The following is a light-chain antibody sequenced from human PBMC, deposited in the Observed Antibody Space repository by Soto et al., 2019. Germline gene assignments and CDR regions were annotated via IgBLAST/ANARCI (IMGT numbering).Light chain of an antibody. J-gene: IGKJ3*01. CDR1: QGISYY. CDR3: QPYKSYPSN. V-gene: IGKV1-16*02. Sequence: DIRMTQSPSSLSASVGDRVTITCRASQGISYYLAWFQQKPGKAPKSLIYDASSLQSGVPSKLSGSGSGTNFNLTNSTLQTEDLATYYGQPYKSYPSNFGPGSQVDIK. CDR2: DAS.